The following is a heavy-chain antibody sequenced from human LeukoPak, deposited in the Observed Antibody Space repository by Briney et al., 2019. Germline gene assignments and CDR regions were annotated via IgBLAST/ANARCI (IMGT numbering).Heavy chain of an antibody. CDR2: ISGNGGST. D-gene: IGHD6-6*01. J-gene: IGHJ4*02. CDR1: GFTFSSYA. Sequence: PGGSLRLSCAASGFTFSSYAMSWVRQAPGKGLEWVSAISGNGGSTYYADSVKGRFTISRDNSKNTLYLQMNSLRAEDTAVYYCAKHAARSSSSGYYFDYWGQGTLVTVSS. CDR3: AKHAARSSSSGYYFDY. V-gene: IGHV3-23*01.